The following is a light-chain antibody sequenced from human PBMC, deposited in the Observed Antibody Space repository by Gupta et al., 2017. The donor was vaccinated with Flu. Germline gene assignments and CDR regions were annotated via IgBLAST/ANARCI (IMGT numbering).Light chain of an antibody. V-gene: IGLV2-14*01. CDR2: EVS. CDR3: TSYTTSRTLDVV. Sequence: QSALTQPASVSGSPGQSITISCTGTSSDVGGYNYVSWYQQHPGKAPKLMIYEVSNRPSGVSNRFSGSKSGNTASLTISGLQAEDEGDYYCTSYTTSRTLDVVFGGGTKLTVL. CDR1: SSDVGGYNY. J-gene: IGLJ2*01.